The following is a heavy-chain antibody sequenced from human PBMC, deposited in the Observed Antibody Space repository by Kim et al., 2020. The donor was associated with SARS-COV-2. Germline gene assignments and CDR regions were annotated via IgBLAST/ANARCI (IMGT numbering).Heavy chain of an antibody. CDR1: GFTFSSYA. J-gene: IGHJ3*02. Sequence: GGSLRLSCAASGFTFSSYAMSWVRQAPGKGLEWVSAISGSGGSTYYADSVKGRFTISRDNSKNTLYLQMNSLRAEDTAVYYCAKDMYCSGGSCQDAFDIWGQGTMVTVSS. CDR2: ISGSGGST. CDR3: AKDMYCSGGSCQDAFDI. V-gene: IGHV3-23*01. D-gene: IGHD2-15*01.